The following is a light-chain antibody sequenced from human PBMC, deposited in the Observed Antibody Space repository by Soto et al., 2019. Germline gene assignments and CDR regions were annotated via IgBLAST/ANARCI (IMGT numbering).Light chain of an antibody. Sequence: DIQMTQSPSSLSASLGDRVTITCRASQSISDYLSWYQQKPGKAPNLLIYAASNLQGGVPSRFRGSGSGTDFTLTIISLQPEDSATYYCHQSFTTPHTFGQGTKLEIK. CDR3: HQSFTTPHT. CDR2: AAS. V-gene: IGKV1-39*01. J-gene: IGKJ2*01. CDR1: QSISDY.